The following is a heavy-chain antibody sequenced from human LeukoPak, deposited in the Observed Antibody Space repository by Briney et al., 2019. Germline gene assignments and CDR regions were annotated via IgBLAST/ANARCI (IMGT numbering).Heavy chain of an antibody. D-gene: IGHD1-14*01. CDR3: ARVVYHGAAASYLFDI. CDR2: IASSSSYM. Sequence: PGGSLRLFCAASGFTFSSYEMNWVRQAPGKGPEWVSSIASSSSYMYYADSVMGRFTISRDNAENSLYLQMNTLSAEDTAMYYCARVVYHGAAASYLFDIWGQGTMVTVSS. J-gene: IGHJ3*02. V-gene: IGHV3-21*01. CDR1: GFTFSSYE.